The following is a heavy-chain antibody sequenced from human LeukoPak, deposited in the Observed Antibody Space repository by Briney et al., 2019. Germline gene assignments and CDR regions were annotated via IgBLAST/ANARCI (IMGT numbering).Heavy chain of an antibody. CDR2: IYYSGST. V-gene: IGHV4-59*08. Sequence: SETLSLTCTVSGGSISSYYWSWIRQPPGKGLEWIGYIYYSGSTYYNPSLKSRLTISGDTSKNQFSLRLSSVTAADTAVYYCARGTWSSSIDYWGQGTLVTVSS. D-gene: IGHD6-6*01. J-gene: IGHJ4*02. CDR3: ARGTWSSSIDY. CDR1: GGSISSYY.